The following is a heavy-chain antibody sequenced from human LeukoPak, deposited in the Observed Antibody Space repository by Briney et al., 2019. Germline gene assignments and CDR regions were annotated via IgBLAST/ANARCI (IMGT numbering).Heavy chain of an antibody. Sequence: SETLSLTCAVHGGSFSGYYWSWIRQPPGKGLEWIGEINHSGSTNYNPSLKSRVTISVDTSKNQFSLKLSSVTAADTAVYYCARSPRLGDILTGYYSDYWGQGTLVTVSS. J-gene: IGHJ4*02. D-gene: IGHD3-9*01. CDR2: INHSGST. V-gene: IGHV4-34*01. CDR1: GGSFSGYY. CDR3: ARSPRLGDILTGYYSDY.